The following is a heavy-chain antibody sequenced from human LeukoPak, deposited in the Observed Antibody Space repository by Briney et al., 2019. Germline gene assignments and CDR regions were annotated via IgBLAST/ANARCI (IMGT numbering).Heavy chain of an antibody. CDR3: TTVAVIDY. Sequence: GGALLLSCAASGLPLCYAWMRSGRRAPGKGVGWVGRIHCYTDGRTTDYDAPVTGRVTISRDDSKNTLYLQITSLKTEDTAVYYCTTVAVIDYWGQGTLVTVSS. J-gene: IGHJ4*02. D-gene: IGHD6-19*01. CDR2: IHCYTDGRTT. V-gene: IGHV3-15*01. CDR1: GLPLCYAW.